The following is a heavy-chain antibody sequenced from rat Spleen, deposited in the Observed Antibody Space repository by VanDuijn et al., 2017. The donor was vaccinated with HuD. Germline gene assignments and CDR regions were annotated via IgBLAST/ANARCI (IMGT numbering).Heavy chain of an antibody. CDR3: ARRHYGYTDYFDY. J-gene: IGHJ2*01. V-gene: IGHV5-29*01. CDR1: GFTFNDHF. D-gene: IGHD1-9*01. Sequence: EVQLVESDGGLVQPGRSLKLSCAASGFTFNDHFMAWVRQGPTKGLEWVATISYGDSSGHSGTYYRDSVRGRFTISRDDAKSTLSLQMDSLRSEDTATYYCARRHYGYTDYFDYWGQGVMVTVSS. CDR2: ISYGDSSGHSGT.